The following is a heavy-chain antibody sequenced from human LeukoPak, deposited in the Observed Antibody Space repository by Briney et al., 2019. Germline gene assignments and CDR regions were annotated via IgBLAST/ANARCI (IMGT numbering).Heavy chain of an antibody. CDR1: GGSFSGYY. V-gene: IGHV4-34*01. CDR3: ARLGLNGFFDY. Sequence: PSETLSLTCAVYGGSFSGYYWSWIRQPPGKGLEWIGEINHSGSTNYNPSLKSRVTISVDKSKNQFSLKLSSVTAADTAVYYCARLGLNGFFDYWGQGTLVTVSS. J-gene: IGHJ4*02. CDR2: INHSGST. D-gene: IGHD3-16*01.